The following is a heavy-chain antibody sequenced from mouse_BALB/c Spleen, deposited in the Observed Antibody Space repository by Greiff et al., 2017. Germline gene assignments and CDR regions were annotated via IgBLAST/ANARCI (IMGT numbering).Heavy chain of an antibody. V-gene: IGHV5-6*02. D-gene: IGHD1-3*01. CDR2: ISSGGSYT. CDR1: GFTFSSYG. J-gene: IGHJ4*01. CDR3: ARRGDNYSHYYAMDY. Sequence: EVKLVESGGDLVKPGGSLKLSCAASGFTFSSYGMSWVRQTPDKRLEWVATISSGGSYTYYPDSVKGRFTISRDNAKNTLYLQMSSLKSEDTAMYYCARRGDNYSHYYAMDYWGQGTSVTVAS.